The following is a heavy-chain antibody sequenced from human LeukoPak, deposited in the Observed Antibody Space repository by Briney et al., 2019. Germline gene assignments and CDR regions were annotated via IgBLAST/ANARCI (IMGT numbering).Heavy chain of an antibody. Sequence: GGSLRLSCAASGFTFSSYGMHWVCQAPGKGLEWVAVISYDGSNKYYADSMKGRFTISRDNSKNTLYLQMNSLRAEDTAVYYCAKDTHTGLLIRQEFDYWGQGTLVTVSS. CDR2: ISYDGSNK. D-gene: IGHD5-18*01. CDR3: AKDTHTGLLIRQEFDY. CDR1: GFTFSSYG. V-gene: IGHV3-30*18. J-gene: IGHJ4*02.